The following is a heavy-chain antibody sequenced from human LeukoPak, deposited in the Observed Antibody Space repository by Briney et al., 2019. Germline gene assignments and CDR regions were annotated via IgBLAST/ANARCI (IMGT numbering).Heavy chain of an antibody. CDR1: GFTVSSNY. J-gene: IGHJ5*02. CDR2: IYSGGST. V-gene: IGHV3-53*01. D-gene: IGHD3-22*01. Sequence: GGSLRLSCAASGFTVSSNYMSWVRQAPGKGLEWVSVIYSGGSTYYADSVKGRFTISRDNSKNTLYLQMNSLRAEDTAVYYCAKDRPYYDSSGYYYAALYESWGQGTLVTVSS. CDR3: AKDRPYYDSSGYYYAALYES.